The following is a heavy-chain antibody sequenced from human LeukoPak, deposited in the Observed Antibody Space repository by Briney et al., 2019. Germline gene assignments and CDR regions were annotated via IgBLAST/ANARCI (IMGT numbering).Heavy chain of an antibody. V-gene: IGHV3-48*04. CDR3: AREPAKAAADQFDY. D-gene: IGHD6-13*01. J-gene: IGHJ4*02. CDR1: GFTFSSYS. CDR2: ISSSGSTI. Sequence: GGSLRLSCAASGFTFSSYSMNWARQAPGKGLEWVSSISSSGSTIYYADSVKGRFTISRDNAKNSLYLQMNSLRAEDTAVYYCAREPAKAAADQFDYWGQGTLVTVSS.